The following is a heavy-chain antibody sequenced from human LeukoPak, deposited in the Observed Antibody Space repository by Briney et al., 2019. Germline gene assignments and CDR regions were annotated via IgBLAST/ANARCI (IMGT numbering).Heavy chain of an antibody. CDR2: LFSSGTT. V-gene: IGHV4-61*02. CDR1: GGSFSSGDYS. CDR3: ARLGIVVVPAAIDHWYFDL. Sequence: SQTLSLTCTVSGGSFSSGDYSWNWIRQPAGQGLEWIGRLFSSGTTNYNPSLKSRVTISGDTSNNQFSLKLTSVTAADTAVYYCARLGIVVVPAAIDHWYFDLWGRGTLVAVSS. J-gene: IGHJ2*01. D-gene: IGHD2-2*02.